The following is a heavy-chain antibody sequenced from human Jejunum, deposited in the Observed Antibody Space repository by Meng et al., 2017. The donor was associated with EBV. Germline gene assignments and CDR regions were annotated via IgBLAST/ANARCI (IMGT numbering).Heavy chain of an antibody. Sequence: QLSEAGPGRAQPSAPLSLTCEVPTDSISSYVWWSWVRQPPGNGLEWLGEMNPVGSTYCTPALKSRVTISTDTSKRQFSLRLNSMTAADTAVYYCARASSERLLDYGARGTLVTVS. CDR1: TDSISSYVW. J-gene: IGHJ4*02. D-gene: IGHD1-14*01. V-gene: IGHV4-4*02. CDR3: ARASSERLLDY. CDR2: MNPVGST.